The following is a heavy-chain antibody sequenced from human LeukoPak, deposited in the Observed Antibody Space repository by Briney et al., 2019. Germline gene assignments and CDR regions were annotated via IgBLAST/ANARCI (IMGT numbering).Heavy chain of an antibody. CDR1: GGSISSNY. J-gene: IGHJ6*02. CDR2: IYYSGST. V-gene: IGHV4-59*01. CDR3: ARGFWSGPRSFYYYYGMDV. D-gene: IGHD3-3*01. Sequence: SETLSLTCTVSGGSISSNYWSWIRQPPGKGLEWIGYIYYSGSTNYNPSLKSRVTISVDTSKNQFSLKLSSVTAADTAVYYCARGFWSGPRSFYYYYGMDVWGQGTTVTVSS.